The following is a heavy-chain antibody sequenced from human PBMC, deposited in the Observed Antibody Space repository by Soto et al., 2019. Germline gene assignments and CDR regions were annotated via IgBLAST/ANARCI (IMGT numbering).Heavy chain of an antibody. CDR3: ASTPVTGRYSYYGMDA. D-gene: IGHD4-4*01. J-gene: IGHJ6*02. CDR1: SFYA. V-gene: IGHV1-69*01. CDR2: LIPVFDTP. Sequence: QVQPVQSGSEVKKPGSSVRVSCKTGSFYAVSWVRQAPEQGLEWMGGLIPVFDTPSYAQKFQGRVTITADESKSTAYMELSSLRSEDTALYYCASTPVTGRYSYYGMDAWDQGIAVTVSS.